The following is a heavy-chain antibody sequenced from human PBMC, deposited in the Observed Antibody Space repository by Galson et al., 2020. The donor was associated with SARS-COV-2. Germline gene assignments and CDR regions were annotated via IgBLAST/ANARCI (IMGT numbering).Heavy chain of an antibody. D-gene: IGHD6-19*01. Sequence: GGSLRLSCAASGFTFDDYAMHWVRQAPGKGLEWVSGISWNSGSIGYADSVKGRFTISRDNAKNSLYLQMNSLRAEDTALYYCAKVVAGSNDGYYYYGMDVLGQGTTVTVSS. CDR2: ISWNSGSI. J-gene: IGHJ6*02. CDR1: GFTFDDYA. CDR3: AKVVAGSNDGYYYYGMDV. V-gene: IGHV3-9*01.